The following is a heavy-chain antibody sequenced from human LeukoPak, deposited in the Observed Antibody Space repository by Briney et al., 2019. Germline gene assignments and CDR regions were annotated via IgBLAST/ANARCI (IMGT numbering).Heavy chain of an antibody. D-gene: IGHD4-11*01. V-gene: IGHV4-59*01. Sequence: SETLSLTCTVSGGSISSYYWIWLRQPPGKGLVWIGYIYYSGRTNFNPSLKSRVTISVDTSKNQFSLKLSSVTAADTAVYYCARESGNYARIIDYWGQGTLVTVSS. CDR2: IYYSGRT. CDR1: GGSISSYY. CDR3: ARESGNYARIIDY. J-gene: IGHJ4*02.